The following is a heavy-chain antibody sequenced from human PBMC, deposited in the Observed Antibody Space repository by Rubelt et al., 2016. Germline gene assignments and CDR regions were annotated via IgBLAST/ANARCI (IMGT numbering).Heavy chain of an antibody. V-gene: IGHV4-34*01. Sequence: QVQLQQWGAGLLKPSETLSLTCAVYGGSFSGYYWSWIRQPPGKGLEWIGEINHSGSTNYNPSLKSRLTISVDTSKNQFSLKLSSVTAADTAVYYCAREVGFWSGPLPVYYYYGMDVWGQGTTVTVSS. CDR3: AREVGFWSGPLPVYYYYGMDV. CDR1: GGSFSGYY. CDR2: INHSGST. D-gene: IGHD3-3*01. J-gene: IGHJ6*02.